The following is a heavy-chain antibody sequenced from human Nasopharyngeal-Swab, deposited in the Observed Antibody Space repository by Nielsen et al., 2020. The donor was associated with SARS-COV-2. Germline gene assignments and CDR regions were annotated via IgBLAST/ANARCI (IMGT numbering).Heavy chain of an antibody. CDR3: ARGVPGGLYSSSWYESGGRYYYGMDV. J-gene: IGHJ6*02. D-gene: IGHD6-13*01. Sequence: SVKVSCKASAGTFSSYAISWVRQAPGQGLEWMGGIIPIFGTANYAQKFQGRVTITADESTSTAYMELSSLRSEDTAVYYCARGVPGGLYSSSWYESGGRYYYGMDVWGQGTTVTVSS. CDR2: IIPIFGTA. CDR1: AGTFSSYA. V-gene: IGHV1-69*13.